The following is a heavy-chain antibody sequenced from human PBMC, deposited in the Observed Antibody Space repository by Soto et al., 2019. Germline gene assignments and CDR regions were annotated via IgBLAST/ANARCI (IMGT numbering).Heavy chain of an antibody. V-gene: IGHV2-5*02. CDR3: AHRRQQRLVFDY. J-gene: IGHJ4*02. CDR1: GFSLNTRGVG. Sequence: QITLKESGPTLVKPTQTLTLTCTFSGFSLNTRGVGVGWIRQPPGKAPEWLALIYWDDDKRYSPSLKSRLTITKDTSKNQVVLIMTNMDPVDTATYYCAHRRQQRLVFDYWGQGTLVTVSS. CDR2: IYWDDDK. D-gene: IGHD6-13*01.